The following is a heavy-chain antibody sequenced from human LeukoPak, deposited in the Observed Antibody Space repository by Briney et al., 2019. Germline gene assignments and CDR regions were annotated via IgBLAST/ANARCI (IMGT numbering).Heavy chain of an antibody. CDR3: ARVPATYCSGGSCSSYYYYYYMDV. Sequence: SETLSLTCTVSGGSISSYYWSWIRQPAGKGLEWIGRIYTSGSTNYNPSLKSRVTMSVDTSKNQFSLKLSSVTAADTAVYYCARVPATYCSGGSCSSYYYYYYMDVWGKGTTVTVSS. CDR1: GGSISSYY. D-gene: IGHD2-15*01. V-gene: IGHV4-4*07. J-gene: IGHJ6*03. CDR2: IYTSGST.